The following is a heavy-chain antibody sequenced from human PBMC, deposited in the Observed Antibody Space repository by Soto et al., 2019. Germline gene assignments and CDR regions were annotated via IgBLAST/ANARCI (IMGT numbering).Heavy chain of an antibody. D-gene: IGHD3-10*01. CDR1: GYTFTSYG. CDR2: ISAYNGNT. J-gene: IGHJ4*02. Sequence: ASVKVSCKASGYTFTSYGISWVRQAPGQGLEWMGWISAYNGNTNYAQKLQGRVTMTTDTSTSTAYMELRSLRSDDTAVYYCARGSNYYGSGSYWTPLFDYWGQGTLVTVSS. V-gene: IGHV1-18*01. CDR3: ARGSNYYGSGSYWTPLFDY.